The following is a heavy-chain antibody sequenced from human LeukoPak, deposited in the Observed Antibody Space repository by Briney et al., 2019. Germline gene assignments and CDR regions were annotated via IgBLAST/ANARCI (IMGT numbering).Heavy chain of an antibody. J-gene: IGHJ5*02. CDR1: GFTFDDYG. Sequence: GGSLRLSCAASGFTFDDYGMSWVRQAPGKGLEWVSGINWNGGSTGYADSVKGRFTISRDNAKNSLYLQMNSLRAEDTALYYCAKGGYSYYRGDWFDPWGQGTLVTVSS. D-gene: IGHD5-18*01. V-gene: IGHV3-20*04. CDR3: AKGGYSYYRGDWFDP. CDR2: INWNGGST.